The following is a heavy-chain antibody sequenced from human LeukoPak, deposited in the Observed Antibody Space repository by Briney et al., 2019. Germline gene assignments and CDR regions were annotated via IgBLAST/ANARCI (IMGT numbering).Heavy chain of an antibody. D-gene: IGHD6-19*01. CDR1: GFSLTQYG. V-gene: IGHV3-30*03. J-gene: IGHJ4*02. CDR3: ARDWGRRFSSGWYGDFDY. Sequence: GRSLRLSCAASGFSLTQYGMHWVRQAPGKGLEWVAVISYDGSDKYYADSVKGRFTISRDNSKNTLYLQMNSLRPEDTAVYYCARDWGRRFSSGWYGDFDYWGQGTLVTVSS. CDR2: ISYDGSDK.